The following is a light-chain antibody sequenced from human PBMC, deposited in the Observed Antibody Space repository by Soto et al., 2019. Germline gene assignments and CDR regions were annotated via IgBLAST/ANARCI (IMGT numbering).Light chain of an antibody. Sequence: DIQMTQSPSTLSASVGDRVTITCRASQNINNWLAWYQQKSGQAPKLLIYKASRLQSGVPSRFSGGGSGTEFTLTISSLQPDDFATYYCQQYDTYAWTFGQGTTVDIK. CDR3: QQYDTYAWT. J-gene: IGKJ1*01. CDR1: QNINNW. V-gene: IGKV1-5*03. CDR2: KAS.